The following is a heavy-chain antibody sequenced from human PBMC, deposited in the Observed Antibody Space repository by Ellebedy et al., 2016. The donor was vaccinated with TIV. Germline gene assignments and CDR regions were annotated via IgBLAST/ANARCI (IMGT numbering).Heavy chain of an antibody. V-gene: IGHV4-39*01. CDR1: GGSISSSSYY. Sequence: SETLSLTXTVSGGSISSSSYYWGWIRQPPGKGLEWIGSIYYSGSTYYNPSLKSRVTISVDTSKNQFSLKLSSVTAADTAVYYCARHDGDIVVVVAATPGGSFDYWGQGTLVTVSS. D-gene: IGHD2-15*01. CDR2: IYYSGST. J-gene: IGHJ4*02. CDR3: ARHDGDIVVVVAATPGGSFDY.